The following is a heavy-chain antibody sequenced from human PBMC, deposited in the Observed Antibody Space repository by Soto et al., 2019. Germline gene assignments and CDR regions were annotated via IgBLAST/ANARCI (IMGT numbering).Heavy chain of an antibody. CDR1: GGSISSYY. J-gene: IGHJ4*02. CDR3: ARGGHPVDYDFWSGYYSDY. CDR2: IYYSGST. D-gene: IGHD3-3*01. Sequence: SETLSLTCTVSGGSISSYYWSWIRQPPGKGLEWIGYIYYSGSTNYNPSLKSRVTISVDTSKNQFSLKLSSVTAADTAVYYCARGGHPVDYDFWSGYYSDYWGQGTLVTVSS. V-gene: IGHV4-59*01.